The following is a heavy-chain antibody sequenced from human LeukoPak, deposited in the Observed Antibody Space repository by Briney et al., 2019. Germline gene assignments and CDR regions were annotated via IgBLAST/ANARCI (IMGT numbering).Heavy chain of an antibody. CDR2: IYYSGST. CDR1: GGSISSSSYY. D-gene: IGHD3-10*01. J-gene: IGHJ4*02. CDR3: ARGLLLWFGELCPFDY. Sequence: PSETLSLTCTVSGGSISSSSYYWGWIRQPPGKGLEWIGSIYYSGSTYYNPSLKSRVTIFADTSKNQFSLKLSSVTAADTAVYYCARGLLLWFGELCPFDYWGQGTLVTVSS. V-gene: IGHV4-39*01.